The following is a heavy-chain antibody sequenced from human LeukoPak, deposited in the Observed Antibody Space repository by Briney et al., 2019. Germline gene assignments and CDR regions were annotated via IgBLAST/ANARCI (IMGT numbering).Heavy chain of an antibody. CDR2: INANSGGT. V-gene: IGHV1-2*02. Sequence: ASVKVSCKASGYTFTGFHMHWVRQAPGQGLEWMGWINANSGGTSYAQKFQVRVTVTRDTSISTAYMELTGLTSDVTAAYYCARDPIDGYYYFDYWGQGTLVTVSS. CDR1: GYTFTGFH. CDR3: ARDPIDGYYYFDY. J-gene: IGHJ4*02. D-gene: IGHD1-1*01.